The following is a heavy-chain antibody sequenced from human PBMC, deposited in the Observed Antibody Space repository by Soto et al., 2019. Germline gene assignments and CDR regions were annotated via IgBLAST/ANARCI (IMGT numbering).Heavy chain of an antibody. V-gene: IGHV4-30-2*01. D-gene: IGHD3-10*01. Sequence: TSETLSLTCAVSGGSISSGGYSWSWIRQPPVKGLEWIGYMYHSGSTYYNPSLKSRVTISIDRSKNQFSLKLSSVTAADTAVYYCARSGYYGSGSYYPRNWFDPWGQGTLVTVSS. CDR1: GGSISSGGYS. J-gene: IGHJ5*02. CDR3: ARSGYYGSGSYYPRNWFDP. CDR2: MYHSGST.